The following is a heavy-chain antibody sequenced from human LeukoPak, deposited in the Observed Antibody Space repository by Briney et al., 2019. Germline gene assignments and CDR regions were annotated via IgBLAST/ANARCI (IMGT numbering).Heavy chain of an antibody. CDR3: ATDVTYYDSSGYTGGAFDY. CDR2: IIPISGIA. D-gene: IGHD3-22*01. J-gene: IGHJ4*02. V-gene: IGHV1-69*04. CDR1: GGTFSSYA. Sequence: GASVKVSCKASGGTFSSYAISWVRQAPGQGLEWMGRIIPISGIANYAQKFQGRVTITADKSTSTAYMELSSLRSEDTAVYYCATDVTYYDSSGYTGGAFDYWGQGTLVTVSS.